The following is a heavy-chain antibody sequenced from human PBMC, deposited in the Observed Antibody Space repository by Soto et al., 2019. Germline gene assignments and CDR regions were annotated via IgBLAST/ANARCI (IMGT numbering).Heavy chain of an antibody. CDR2: ISGSGGST. Sequence: GESLKISCAASGFTFSDYAMNWVRQAPGKGLEWVSVISGSGGSTYYADSVKGRFTISRDNSKNTLYLQMNSLRAEDTAVYYCARRGPGTYFDYWGQGTLVTAPQ. CDR3: ARRGPGTYFDY. CDR1: GFTFSDYA. V-gene: IGHV3-23*01. J-gene: IGHJ4*02. D-gene: IGHD6-13*01.